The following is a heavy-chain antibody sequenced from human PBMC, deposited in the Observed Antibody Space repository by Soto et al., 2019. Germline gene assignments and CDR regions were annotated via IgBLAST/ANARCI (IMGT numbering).Heavy chain of an antibody. Sequence: PGGSLRLSCAASGFTFSSYWMHWVRQAPGKGLVWVSRINSDGSSTSYADSVKGRFTISRDNAKNTLYLQMNSLRAEDTAVYYCARSSPIPSPIHRVVDYYYYYDGMDVWAQGTTVTVSS. CDR1: GFTFSSYW. D-gene: IGHD2-15*01. J-gene: IGHJ6*02. V-gene: IGHV3-74*01. CDR2: INSDGSST. CDR3: ARSSPIPSPIHRVVDYYYYYDGMDV.